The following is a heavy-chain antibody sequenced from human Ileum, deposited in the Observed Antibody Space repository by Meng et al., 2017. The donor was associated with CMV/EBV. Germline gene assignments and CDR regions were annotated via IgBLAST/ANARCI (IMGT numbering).Heavy chain of an antibody. Sequence: SETLSLTCTVSGGSISSSSYYWGWIRQPPGKGLEWIGGIYHSVSTYYNPSLKSRTTIFVDTSQNQFSLKLSSVTAADAAVYYCARHSSSCANGVCYFYFYYGMDVWGQGATVTVSS. V-gene: IGHV4-39*01. CDR2: IYHSVST. J-gene: IGHJ6*02. CDR3: ARHSSSCANGVCYFYFYYGMDV. CDR1: GGSISSSSYY. D-gene: IGHD2-8*01.